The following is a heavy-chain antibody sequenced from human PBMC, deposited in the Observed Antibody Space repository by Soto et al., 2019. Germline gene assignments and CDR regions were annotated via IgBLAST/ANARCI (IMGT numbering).Heavy chain of an antibody. CDR1: GDTFNNYA. CDR2: FIPVFGEA. CDR3: ARARAYTYGPDSFFDF. V-gene: IGHV1-69*06. D-gene: IGHD5-18*01. J-gene: IGHJ2*01. Sequence: SVKVSCKASGDTFNNYAISWVRQAPLQVLEWMGGFIPVFGEAKYAKKFQGRVTITLDKSSSTGYMELTSLNSDETAMYYCARARAYTYGPDSFFDFWGR.